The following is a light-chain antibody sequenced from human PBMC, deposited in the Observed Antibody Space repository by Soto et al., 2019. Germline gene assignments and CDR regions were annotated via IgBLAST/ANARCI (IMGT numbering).Light chain of an antibody. J-gene: IGKJ5*01. V-gene: IGKV1-33*01. CDR3: QQYDYLVT. CDR1: QDIRNS. CDR2: DAS. Sequence: DIQMTQSPSSVSASVGDRVTITCRASQDIRNSLNWYQQKPGRAPKLLIYDASNVETGVPSRFSGTGSGTHFSFSISSLQPEDFATYYCQQYDYLVTFGQGTRLEI.